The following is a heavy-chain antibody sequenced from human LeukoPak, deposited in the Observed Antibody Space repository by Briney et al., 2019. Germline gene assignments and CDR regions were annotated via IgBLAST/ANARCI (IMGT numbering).Heavy chain of an antibody. CDR2: INYSGST. Sequence: SETLSLTCAVYGGSFSGYYWSWIRQPPGKGLEWIGEINYSGSTNYNPSLKSRVTISVDTSKNQFSLKLSSVTAADTAVYYCARHKRTYYYYYMDVWGKGTTVTISS. J-gene: IGHJ6*03. CDR3: ARHKRTYYYYYMDV. V-gene: IGHV4-34*01. CDR1: GGSFSGYY.